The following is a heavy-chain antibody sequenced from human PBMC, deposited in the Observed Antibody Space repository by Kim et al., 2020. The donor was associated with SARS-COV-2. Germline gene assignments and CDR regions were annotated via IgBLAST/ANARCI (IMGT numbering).Heavy chain of an antibody. CDR3: ARGGDGVVPAAIDFDY. CDR2: MNPNSGNT. D-gene: IGHD2-2*02. J-gene: IGHJ4*02. CDR1: GYTFTSYD. V-gene: IGHV1-8*01. Sequence: ASVKVSCKASGYTFTSYDINWVRQATGQGLEWMGWMNPNSGNTGYAQKFQGRVTMTRNTSISTAYMELSSLRSEDTAVYYCARGGDGVVPAAIDFDYWGQGTLVTVSS.